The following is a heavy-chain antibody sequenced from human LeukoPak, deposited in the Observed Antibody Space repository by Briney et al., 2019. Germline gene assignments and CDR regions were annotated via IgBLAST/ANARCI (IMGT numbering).Heavy chain of an antibody. CDR3: ARVYYGDHPPIGY. D-gene: IGHD4-17*01. CDR1: GFTFSSYS. Sequence: GGSLRLSCAASGFTFSSYSMNWVRQAPGKGLEWVSSISSSSSYIYYADSVKGRFTISRDNAKNSLYLQMNSLRAEDTAVYYCARVYYGDHPPIGYWGQGTLVTVSS. V-gene: IGHV3-21*01. CDR2: ISSSSSYI. J-gene: IGHJ4*02.